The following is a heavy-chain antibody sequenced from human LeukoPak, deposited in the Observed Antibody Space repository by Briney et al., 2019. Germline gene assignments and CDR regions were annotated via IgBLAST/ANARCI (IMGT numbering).Heavy chain of an antibody. D-gene: IGHD2-2*01. CDR1: GFTFSSYA. CDR3: AKGSITPVVVPAAVDY. Sequence: GGSLRLSCAASGFTFSSYAMHWVRQAPGKGLEWVAVISYDGSNKYYADSVKGRFTISRDNSKNTLYLQMNSLRAEDTAVYYCAKGSITPVVVPAAVDYWGQGTLVTVSS. V-gene: IGHV3-30-3*01. J-gene: IGHJ4*02. CDR2: ISYDGSNK.